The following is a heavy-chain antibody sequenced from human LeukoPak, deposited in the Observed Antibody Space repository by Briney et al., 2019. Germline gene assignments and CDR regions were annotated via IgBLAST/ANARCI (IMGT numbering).Heavy chain of an antibody. CDR3: ARPTKYDILAGYYLYYFDY. CDR2: IYYSGST. Sequence: PSETLSLTSTVSSGSISSISYYWGWIRQPPGKGLEWIGSIYYSGSTYYNPSLKSRVTISVDTSKNQFSLKLSSVTAADTAVYHSARPTKYDILAGYYLYYFDYCGQGTLVTVSS. V-gene: IGHV4-39*01. D-gene: IGHD3-9*01. J-gene: IGHJ4*02. CDR1: SGSISSISYY.